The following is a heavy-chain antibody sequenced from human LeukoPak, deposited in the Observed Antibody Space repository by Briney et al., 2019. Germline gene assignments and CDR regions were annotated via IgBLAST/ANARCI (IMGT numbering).Heavy chain of an antibody. CDR1: GFTFSSYW. CDR2: INRDGSNT. D-gene: IGHD2-2*01. Sequence: SGGSLRLSCAASGFTFSSYWMHWVRQAPGKGLVWVSRINRDGSNTNYADSVKGRFTISRDNAKDTLYVQMNSLRAEDTAVYYCAARGYCSGTSCLLEYWGQGTLVTVSS. V-gene: IGHV3-74*01. J-gene: IGHJ4*02. CDR3: AARGYCSGTSCLLEY.